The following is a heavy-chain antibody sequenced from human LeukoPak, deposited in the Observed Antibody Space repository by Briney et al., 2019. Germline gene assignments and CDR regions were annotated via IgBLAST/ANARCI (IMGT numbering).Heavy chain of an antibody. CDR1: GGSIRSGGYY. J-gene: IGHJ4*02. D-gene: IGHD3-10*01. CDR3: ARSPYDGGFGEFNGDY. Sequence: NASQTLSLTCTVSGGSIRSGGYYWSWIRQHPGKGLEWIGHIYYSGSTSYNPSLKSRAAISVDMSENHFPLKLTSVTAADTAIYYCARSPYDGGFGEFNGDYWGQGTLVTVSS. CDR2: IYYSGST. V-gene: IGHV4-31*03.